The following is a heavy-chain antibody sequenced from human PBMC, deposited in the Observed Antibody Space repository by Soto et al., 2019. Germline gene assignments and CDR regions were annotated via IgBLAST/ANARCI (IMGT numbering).Heavy chain of an antibody. D-gene: IGHD6-19*01. CDR2: INPNTGAT. CDR1: GYTFTDYY. Sequence: QVQLVQSGAEVKKPGASVRVSCKASGYTFTDYYLHWLRQAPGQGLEWMGWINPNTGATKYAERFQGGVTLTRDTSINTAYMELISLRSDDTAMFYCVRSPYSSGSYDLSADPSSDYLDSWGQGTLVTVAS. J-gene: IGHJ4*02. CDR3: VRSPYSSGSYDLSADPSSDYLDS. V-gene: IGHV1-2*02.